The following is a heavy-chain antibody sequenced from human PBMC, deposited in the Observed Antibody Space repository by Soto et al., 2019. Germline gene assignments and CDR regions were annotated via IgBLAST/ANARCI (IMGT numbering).Heavy chain of an antibody. CDR1: GGTFSSYA. D-gene: IGHD6-13*01. CDR3: ASLIAAAGPPPSSRYYYGMDV. Sequence: QVQLVQSGAEVKKPGSSVKVSCKASGGTFSSYAISWVRQAPGQGLEWMGGIIPIFGTADYAQKFQGRVTITADESTSTAYMELSSLRSEDTAVYYCASLIAAAGPPPSSRYYYGMDVWGQGTTVTVSS. CDR2: IIPIFGTA. J-gene: IGHJ6*02. V-gene: IGHV1-69*12.